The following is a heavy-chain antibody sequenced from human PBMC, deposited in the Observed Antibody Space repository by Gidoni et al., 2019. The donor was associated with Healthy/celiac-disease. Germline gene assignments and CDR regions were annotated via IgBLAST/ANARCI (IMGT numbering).Heavy chain of an antibody. D-gene: IGHD6-13*01. CDR2: IKSKTDGGTT. Sequence: EVQLVESGGGLVKPGGSLRLSCAASGFTFSNAWLSWVRQAPGKGLEWVGRIKSKTDGGTTDYAAPVKGRFTISRDDSKNTLYLQMNSLKTEDTAVYYCTTDPGSYSSSWYYFDYWGQGTLVTVSS. J-gene: IGHJ4*02. CDR3: TTDPGSYSSSWYYFDY. CDR1: GFTFSNAW. V-gene: IGHV3-15*01.